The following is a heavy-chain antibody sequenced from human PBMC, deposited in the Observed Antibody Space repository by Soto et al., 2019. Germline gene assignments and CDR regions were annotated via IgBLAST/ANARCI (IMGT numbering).Heavy chain of an antibody. D-gene: IGHD6-19*01. CDR3: ARDLAGDDYFDY. CDR1: GYTFTGFY. J-gene: IGHJ4*02. V-gene: IGHV1-2*06. Sequence: GASVKVSCKASGYTFTGFYMHWVRQAPGQGLEWMGRINPNSGGTSYAQKFQGRVTMTRDTSISTVSMELNRLRSDDTAVYYCARDLAGDDYFDYWGQGTLVTAPQ. CDR2: INPNSGGT.